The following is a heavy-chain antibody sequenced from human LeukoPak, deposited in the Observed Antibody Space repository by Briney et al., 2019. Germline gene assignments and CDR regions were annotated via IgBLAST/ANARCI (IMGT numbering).Heavy chain of an antibody. CDR3: ARDQDYYGSGSYGPDY. J-gene: IGHJ4*02. CDR2: INPNSGGT. V-gene: IGHV1-2*02. D-gene: IGHD3-10*01. CDR1: GYTFTGYY. Sequence: ASVKVSCKASGYTFTGYYMHWVRQAPGQGLEWMGWINPNSGGTNYAQKFQGRVTMTRDTSISTAYMELSRLRSDDTAVYYCARDQDYYGSGSYGPDYWGQGTLVTVSS.